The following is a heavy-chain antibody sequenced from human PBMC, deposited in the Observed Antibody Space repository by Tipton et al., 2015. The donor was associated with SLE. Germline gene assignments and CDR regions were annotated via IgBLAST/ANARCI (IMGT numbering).Heavy chain of an antibody. CDR2: IRSKADSYAT. J-gene: IGHJ4*02. CDR3: TRHEYYDFWRGYPGGY. Sequence: SLRLSCAASGFTFSASAMHWVRQASGKGLEWVGLIRSKADSYATTYAASVKGRVTISRDDSKNTAYLQMNSLKTEDTAVYYCTRHEYYDFWRGYPGGYWGQGTLVTVSS. D-gene: IGHD3-3*01. V-gene: IGHV3-73*01. CDR1: GFTFSASA.